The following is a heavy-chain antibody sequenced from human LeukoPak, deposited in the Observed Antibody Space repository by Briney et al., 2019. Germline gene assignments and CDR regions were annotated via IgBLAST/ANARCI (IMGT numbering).Heavy chain of an antibody. Sequence: KPLETLSLTCLVSGASFSSDTRYWGWIRQPPGTGLEWIGSVYYTGSTFYNPSLRSRVFISLDTSKSQFSLKMTSVTAADTAHYYCARGDNYVDSWGRGTLVTVSS. CDR1: GASFSSDTRY. D-gene: IGHD1-26*01. V-gene: IGHV4-39*07. CDR3: ARGDNYVDS. CDR2: VYYTGST. J-gene: IGHJ4*02.